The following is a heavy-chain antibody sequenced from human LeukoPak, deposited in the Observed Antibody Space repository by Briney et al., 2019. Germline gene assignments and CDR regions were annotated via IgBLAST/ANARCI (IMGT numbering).Heavy chain of an antibody. J-gene: IGHJ4*02. D-gene: IGHD6-19*01. CDR3: ARESVAGYY. V-gene: IGHV4-61*02. CDR2: IYTSGST. Sequence: SETLSLICTVSGGAITSGTYCWSWIRQPAGKGLEWIGRIYTSGSTNYNPSLKSRVTISVDTSKNHFSLKLSSVTAADTAVYYCARESVAGYYWGQGTLVTVSS. CDR1: GGAITSGTYC.